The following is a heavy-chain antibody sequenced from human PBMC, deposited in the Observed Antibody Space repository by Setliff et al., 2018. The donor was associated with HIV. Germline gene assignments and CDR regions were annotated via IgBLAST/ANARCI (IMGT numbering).Heavy chain of an antibody. CDR3: ARGTTVVTVDYDYDYMDV. CDR1: GGSFTGYY. CDR2: INPGGST. J-gene: IGHJ6*03. D-gene: IGHD4-17*01. V-gene: IGHV4-34*01. Sequence: SETLSLTCAVYGGSFTGYYWNWIRQAPGEGLEWIGEINPGGSTNYNPSLKSRVTISVDKSKNRFSLKLSSVTAADTAVYYCARGTTVVTVDYDYDYMDVWGKGTTVTVS.